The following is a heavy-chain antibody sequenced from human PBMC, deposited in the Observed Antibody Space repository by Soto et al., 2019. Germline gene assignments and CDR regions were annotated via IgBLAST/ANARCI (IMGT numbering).Heavy chain of an antibody. CDR1: GGTFSSYT. CDR2: IIPILGIA. Sequence: QVQLVQSGAEVKKPGSSVKVSCKASGGTFSSYTISWVRQAPGQGLEWMGRIIPILGIANYAQKFQGRVKITADKSTSTAYMELSSLRSEDTAVYYCARDSYGGNTFDYWGQGTLVTVSS. J-gene: IGHJ4*02. V-gene: IGHV1-69*08. CDR3: ARDSYGGNTFDY. D-gene: IGHD4-17*01.